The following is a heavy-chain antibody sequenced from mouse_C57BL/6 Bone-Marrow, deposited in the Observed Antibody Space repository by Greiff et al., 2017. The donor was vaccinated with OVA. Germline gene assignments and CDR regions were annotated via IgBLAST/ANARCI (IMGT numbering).Heavy chain of an antibody. J-gene: IGHJ1*03. CDR2: INPSNGGT. Sequence: QVQLQQPGTELVKPGASVKLSCKASGYTFTSYWMHWVKQRPGQGLEWIGNINPSNGGTNYNEKFKSKATLTVDKSSSTAYMQLSSLTSEDSAVYDCARKKEIFYWYFYVWGTGTTVTVSS. V-gene: IGHV1-53*01. CDR3: ARKKEIFYWYFYV. CDR1: GYTFTSYW.